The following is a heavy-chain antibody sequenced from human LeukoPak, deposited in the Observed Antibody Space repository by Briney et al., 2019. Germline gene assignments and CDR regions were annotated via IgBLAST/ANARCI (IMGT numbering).Heavy chain of an antibody. CDR1: GYTFTNYD. J-gene: IGHJ5*02. CDR2: MNPNSGNT. CDR3: ARVRSSNNWEAWFVP. V-gene: IGHV1-8*01. Sequence: ALVKVSCKASGYTFTNYDINWVRQATGQGLEWMGWMNPNSGNTGYAQKFQGRVTMTGTTSISTAYMELSSLRSEDTAVYYCARVRSSNNWEAWFVPWGQGTLVTVSS. D-gene: IGHD1-1*01.